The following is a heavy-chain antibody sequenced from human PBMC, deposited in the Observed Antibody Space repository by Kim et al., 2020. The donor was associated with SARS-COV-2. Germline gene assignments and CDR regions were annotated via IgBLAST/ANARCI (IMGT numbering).Heavy chain of an antibody. V-gene: IGHV4-59*01. CDR3: ASTIVPAAPDAFDI. Sequence: PPLKSRVTISVDTSKNQFSLKLSSVTAADTAVYYCASTIVPAAPDAFDIWGQGTMVTVSS. J-gene: IGHJ3*02. D-gene: IGHD2-2*01.